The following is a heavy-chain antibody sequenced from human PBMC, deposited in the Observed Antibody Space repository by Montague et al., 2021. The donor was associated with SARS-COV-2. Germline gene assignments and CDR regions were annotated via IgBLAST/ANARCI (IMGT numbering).Heavy chain of an antibody. D-gene: IGHD3-22*01. CDR1: GDSISTDNW. V-gene: IGHV4-4*02. Sequence: SETLSLTCVVSGDSISTDNWWTWVRQPPGKGLEWVGEISHSGGTNYNPSLKSRVTISIDTSRNQFSLKLGSVTAADTAVYYCASPTYYYDSSGSDAFDIWGQGAMVIVSS. J-gene: IGHJ3*02. CDR3: ASPTYYYDSSGSDAFDI. CDR2: ISHSGGT.